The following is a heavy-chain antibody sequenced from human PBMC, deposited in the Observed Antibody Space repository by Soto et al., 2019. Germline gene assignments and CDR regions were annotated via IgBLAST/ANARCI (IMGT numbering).Heavy chain of an antibody. D-gene: IGHD6-25*01. CDR3: ARDDSATYLYYGMDV. Sequence: SETLSLTCTVSGGSISSGGYYWSWIRQHPGKGLEWIGYIYYSGSTYYNPSLKSRVTISVDTSKNQFSLKLSSVTAADTAVYYCARDDSATYLYYGMDVWGLGTTVTVSS. CDR2: IYYSGST. J-gene: IGHJ6*02. V-gene: IGHV4-31*03. CDR1: GGSISSGGYY.